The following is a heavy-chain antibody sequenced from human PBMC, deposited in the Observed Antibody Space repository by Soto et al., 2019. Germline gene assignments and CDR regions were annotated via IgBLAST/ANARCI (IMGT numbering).Heavy chain of an antibody. J-gene: IGHJ4*02. Sequence: ASVKVSCKSSGYTFTDYYIHWVRQAPGQVLEWMGWINPNSGGTLYAQKFEGWVTMTRDTSINTAYMDLSRLKSTDTAVYYCARGGGDSSGFDSWGQGTLVTVS. V-gene: IGHV1-2*04. CDR2: INPNSGGT. D-gene: IGHD3-22*01. CDR3: ARGGGDSSGFDS. CDR1: GYTFTDYY.